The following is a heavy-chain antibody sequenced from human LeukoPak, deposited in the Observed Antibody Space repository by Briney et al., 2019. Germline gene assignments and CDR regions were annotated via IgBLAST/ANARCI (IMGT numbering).Heavy chain of an antibody. CDR1: GLTLSSYA. J-gene: IGHJ4*02. D-gene: IGHD2-15*01. Sequence: GGSLGLSCAASGLTLSSYAMSWVRQAPGKGLEWVSAISDTGNTYHADSVKGRFTISRDSSKNTLFLQMNRLRPEGAAVYYCAKAPVTTCRGAFCYPFDYWGLGTLVTVSS. V-gene: IGHV3-23*01. CDR3: AKAPVTTCRGAFCYPFDY. CDR2: ISDTGNT.